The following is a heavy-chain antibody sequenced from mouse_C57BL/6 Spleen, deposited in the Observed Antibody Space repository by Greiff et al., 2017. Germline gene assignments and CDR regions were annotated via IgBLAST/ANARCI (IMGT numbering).Heavy chain of an antibody. V-gene: IGHV1-74*01. CDR2: IHPSASDT. D-gene: IGHD1-1*01. CDR3: AIWSFITTVEDY. Sequence: QVQLQQPGAELVKPGASVKVSCKASGYTFTSYWMHWVKQRPGQGLEWIGRIHPSASDTNYNQKFKGKATLTVDKSSSTAYMQLSSLTSEDSAVYYCAIWSFITTVEDYWGQGTTLTVSS. J-gene: IGHJ2*01. CDR1: GYTFTSYW.